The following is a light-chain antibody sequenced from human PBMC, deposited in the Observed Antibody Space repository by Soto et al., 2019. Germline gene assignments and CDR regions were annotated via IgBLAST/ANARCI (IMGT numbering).Light chain of an antibody. CDR3: GSWDSSMSAYV. CDR1: ISNIGGNS. J-gene: IGLJ1*01. Sequence: QSVLTQPPSVSSAPGQRFTISCSGSISNIGGNSVSWYQQLPGTAPKLLIYDDDKRPSGIPDRFSGSKSGTSATLGITGFQTGDEADYYCGSWDSSMSAYVFGTWTKVTVL. CDR2: DDD. V-gene: IGLV1-51*01.